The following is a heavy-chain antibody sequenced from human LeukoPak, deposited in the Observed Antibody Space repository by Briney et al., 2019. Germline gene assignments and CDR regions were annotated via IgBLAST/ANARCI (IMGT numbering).Heavy chain of an antibody. CDR1: GGSISSGGYY. D-gene: IGHD7-27*01. Sequence: SETLSLTCTVSGGSISSGGYYWSWIRQHPGKGLEWIGYIYYSGSTYYNPSLKSRVTISVDTSKNQFSLKLSSVTAADTAVYYCARDHLELGTSNGFDYWGQGTLVTVSS. J-gene: IGHJ4*02. V-gene: IGHV4-31*03. CDR3: ARDHLELGTSNGFDY. CDR2: IYYSGST.